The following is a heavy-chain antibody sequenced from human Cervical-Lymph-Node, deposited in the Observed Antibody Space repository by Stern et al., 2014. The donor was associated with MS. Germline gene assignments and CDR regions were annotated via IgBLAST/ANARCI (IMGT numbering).Heavy chain of an antibody. J-gene: IGHJ5*02. V-gene: IGHV3-30-3*02. CDR3: AKERRGYYAEA. D-gene: IGHD1-26*01. Sequence: VQLVESGGCVVQPGRYLRLACEASGFPFSHYAMDWVRLAPGKGLEWVGLITYDGRYQCYTDSVKSRFTISRDSSKNTLYLQMNSLRVEDTAVYFCAKERRGYYAEAWGQGTLVTVSS. CDR2: ITYDGRYQ. CDR1: GFPFSHYA.